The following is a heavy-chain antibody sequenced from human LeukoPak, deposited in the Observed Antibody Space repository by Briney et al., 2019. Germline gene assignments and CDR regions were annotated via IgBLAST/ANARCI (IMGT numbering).Heavy chain of an antibody. V-gene: IGHV1-2*04. CDR3: ARGYSDIVATIYGSFDY. Sequence: ASVKVSCKASGYTFTGYYMHWVRQAPGQGLEWMGWINPNRGGTNYAQKFQGWVTMTRDTSISTAYMELSRLRSDDTAVYYCARGYSDIVATIYGSFDYWGQGTLVTVSS. CDR1: GYTFTGYY. J-gene: IGHJ4*02. D-gene: IGHD5-12*01. CDR2: INPNRGGT.